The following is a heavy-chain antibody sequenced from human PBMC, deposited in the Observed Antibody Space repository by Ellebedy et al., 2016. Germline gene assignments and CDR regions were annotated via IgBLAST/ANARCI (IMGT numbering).Heavy chain of an antibody. CDR2: ILKDGSNR. CDR1: GFTFSNYA. V-gene: IGHV3-30*04. J-gene: IGHJ4*02. Sequence: GGSLRLSCAASGFTFSNYAMDWVRQAPGKGLEWVATILKDGSNRYHADSVKGRFTISRDNSKYTLSLQMNNLRLEDTAIYYCARDWFENFGSIVLVTSPDYWGQGTLVAVSP. D-gene: IGHD2-8*02. CDR3: ARDWFENFGSIVLVTSPDY.